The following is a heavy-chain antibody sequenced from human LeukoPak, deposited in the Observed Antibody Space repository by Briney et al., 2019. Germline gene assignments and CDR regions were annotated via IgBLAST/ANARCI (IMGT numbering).Heavy chain of an antibody. J-gene: IGHJ6*04. Sequence: GGSLRLSCATSGFTFSSYGMHWVRQAPGKGLEWVAVISYDGSNKYYADSVKGRFTISRDNSKNTLYLQMNSLRAEDTAVYYCAKDHLYCSGGSCYSYYYGMDVWGKGTTVTVSS. V-gene: IGHV3-30*18. D-gene: IGHD2-15*01. CDR3: AKDHLYCSGGSCYSYYYGMDV. CDR1: GFTFSSYG. CDR2: ISYDGSNK.